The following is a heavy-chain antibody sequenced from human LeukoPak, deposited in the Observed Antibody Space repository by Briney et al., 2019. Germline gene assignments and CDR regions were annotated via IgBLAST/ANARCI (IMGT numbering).Heavy chain of an antibody. J-gene: IGHJ6*04. D-gene: IGHD3-10*01. Sequence: ASVKVSCKASGYTFTSYYMHWVRQAPGQGLEWMGIINPSGGSTSYAQKFQGRVTMTRDTSTSTVYMELSSLRSEDTAVYYCAHLSRSGSGKYYYSMDVWGKGTTVTVSS. CDR3: AHLSRSGSGKYYYSMDV. CDR2: INPSGGST. CDR1: GYTFTSYY. V-gene: IGHV1-46*01.